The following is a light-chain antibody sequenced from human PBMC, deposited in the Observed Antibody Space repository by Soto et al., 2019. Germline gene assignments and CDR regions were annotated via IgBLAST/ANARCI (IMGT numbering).Light chain of an antibody. J-gene: IGKJ1*01. CDR1: QSVRSND. Sequence: EIVLTQSPGTLSLSPGERATLSCRASQSVRSNDLAWYQQRPGQAPRLLIYDASSRATGIPDRFSGSGSGTDFTLTISRLEPEDYAVYYCQQYGSSPMFGQGTKVEIK. V-gene: IGKV3-20*01. CDR2: DAS. CDR3: QQYGSSPM.